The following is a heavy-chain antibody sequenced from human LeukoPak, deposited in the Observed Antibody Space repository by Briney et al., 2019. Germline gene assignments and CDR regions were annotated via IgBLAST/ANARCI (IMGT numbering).Heavy chain of an antibody. V-gene: IGHV4-34*01. CDR1: VGSFSGYY. D-gene: IGHD3-10*01. J-gene: IGHJ4*02. CDR2: INHSGST. CDR3: EGGRRNIRGGFDF. Sequence: PSETLSLTCAVYVGSFSGYYWSWIRQPPGKGLEWIGEINHSGSTNYNPSLKSRVTIPVDTSKNQFSLKLSSVTAAETAVYYCEGGRRNIRGGFDFWGQGTLVTVSS.